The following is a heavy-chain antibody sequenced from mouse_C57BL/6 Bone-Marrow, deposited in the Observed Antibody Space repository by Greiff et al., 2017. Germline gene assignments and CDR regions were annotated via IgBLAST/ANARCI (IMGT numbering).Heavy chain of an antibody. D-gene: IGHD2-2*01. CDR2: IDPETGGT. J-gene: IGHJ3*01. CDR1: GYTFTDYE. V-gene: IGHV1-15*01. CDR3: TREGMVTTPFAY. Sequence: QVQLQQSGAELVRPGASVTLSCKASGYTFTDYEMHWVKQTPVHGLEWIGAIDPETGGTAYNQKFKGKAILTADKSSSTAYMELLSLTSEDSAVYYCTREGMVTTPFAYWGQGTLVTVSA.